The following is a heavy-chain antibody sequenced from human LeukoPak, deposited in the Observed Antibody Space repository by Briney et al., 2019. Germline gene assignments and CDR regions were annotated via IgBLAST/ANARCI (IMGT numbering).Heavy chain of an antibody. V-gene: IGHV1-46*01. D-gene: IGHD2-15*01. J-gene: IGHJ4*02. CDR2: INPSGGST. CDR1: GYTFTSYY. Sequence: ASVKVSCKASGYTFTSYYMNWVRQAPGQGLEWMGIINPSGGSTSYAQKFQGRVTMTEDTSTDTAYMELSSLRSEDTAVYYCATLAAKRGYCSGGSCLRLYFDYWGQGTLVTVSS. CDR3: ATLAAKRGYCSGGSCLRLYFDY.